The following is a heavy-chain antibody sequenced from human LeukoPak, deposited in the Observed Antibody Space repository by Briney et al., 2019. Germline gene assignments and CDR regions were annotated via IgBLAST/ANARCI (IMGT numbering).Heavy chain of an antibody. V-gene: IGHV1-18*01. Sequence: ASVKVSCKASGYTFTSYGISWVRQAPGQGLEWMGWISAYNGNTNYAQKLQGRVTMTTDTSTDTAYMELSSLRSEDTAVYYCATESYYDSSGYYPIPWGQGTLVTASS. D-gene: IGHD3-22*01. CDR2: ISAYNGNT. CDR3: ATESYYDSSGYYPIP. CDR1: GYTFTSYG. J-gene: IGHJ5*02.